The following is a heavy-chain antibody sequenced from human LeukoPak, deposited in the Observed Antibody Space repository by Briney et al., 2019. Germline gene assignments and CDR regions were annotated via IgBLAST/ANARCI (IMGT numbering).Heavy chain of an antibody. D-gene: IGHD5-24*01. J-gene: IGHJ4*02. CDR3: ARSAARSRDGYSPFDY. CDR1: GGTFSSYA. Sequence: SVKVSCKASGGTFSSYAISWVRQAPGQGLGWMGGIIPIFGTANYAQKFQGRVTITTDESTSTAYMELSSLRSEDTAVYYCARSAARSRDGYSPFDYWGQGTLVTVSS. CDR2: IIPIFGTA. V-gene: IGHV1-69*05.